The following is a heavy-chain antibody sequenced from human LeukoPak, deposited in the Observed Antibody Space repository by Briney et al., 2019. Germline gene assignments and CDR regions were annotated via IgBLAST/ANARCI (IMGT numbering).Heavy chain of an antibody. D-gene: IGHD6-13*01. J-gene: IGHJ4*02. V-gene: IGHV3-30*02. CDR1: GFTFSSYG. CDR3: TSRGGAAAGLY. Sequence: GGSLRLSCAASGFTFSSYGMHWVRQAPGKGLEWVAFIRSDGSNKYYADSVKGRFTISRDNSKNTLYLQMNSLKTEDTAVYYCTSRGGAAAGLYWGQGTLVTVSS. CDR2: IRSDGSNK.